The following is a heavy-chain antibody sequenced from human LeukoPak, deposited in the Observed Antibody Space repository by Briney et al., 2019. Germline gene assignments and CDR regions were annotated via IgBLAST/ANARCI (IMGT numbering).Heavy chain of an antibody. CDR3: ARHCVHDAFDI. V-gene: IGHV5-51*01. CDR2: IYPGDSDT. CDR1: GDSFGYSFTSYW. J-gene: IGHJ3*02. D-gene: IGHD2-21*01. Sequence: GESLKISCYSSGDSFGYSFTSYWIGWVRQMPGKGLEWMGIIYPGDSDTRYSPSFQGQVTISADKSISTAYLQWSSLKASDTAMYYCARHCVHDAFDIWGQGTMVTVSS.